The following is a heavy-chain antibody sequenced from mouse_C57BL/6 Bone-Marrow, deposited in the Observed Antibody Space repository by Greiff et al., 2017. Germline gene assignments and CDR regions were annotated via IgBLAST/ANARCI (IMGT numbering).Heavy chain of an antibody. CDR3: ARHAVYYGNGVNFDY. Sequence: VKLQESGAELVKPGASVKLSCKASGYTFTEYTIHWVKQRSGQGLEWIGWFYPGSGSIKYNEKFKDKATLTADKSSSTVYMELSRLTSEDSAVYFCARHAVYYGNGVNFDYWGQGTTLTVSS. D-gene: IGHD2-1*01. V-gene: IGHV1-62-2*01. CDR1: GYTFTEYT. CDR2: FYPGSGSI. J-gene: IGHJ2*01.